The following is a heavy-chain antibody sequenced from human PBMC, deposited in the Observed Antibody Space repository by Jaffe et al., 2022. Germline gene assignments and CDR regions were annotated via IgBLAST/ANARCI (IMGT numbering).Heavy chain of an antibody. V-gene: IGHV3-23*01. Sequence: EVQLLESGGGLVQPGGSLRLSCAASGFTFSSYAMSWVRQAPGKGLEWVSAISGSGGSTYYADSVKGRFTISRDNSKNTLYLQMNSLRAEDTAVYYCAKEDCSGGSCYVGGNWFDPWGQGTLVTVSS. D-gene: IGHD2-15*01. J-gene: IGHJ5*02. CDR2: ISGSGGST. CDR1: GFTFSSYA. CDR3: AKEDCSGGSCYVGGNWFDP.